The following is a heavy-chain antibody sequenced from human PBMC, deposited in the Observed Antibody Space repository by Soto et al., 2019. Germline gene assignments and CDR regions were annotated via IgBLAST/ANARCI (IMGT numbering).Heavy chain of an antibody. CDR3: ASSYYDSSGYYYDGFDY. Sequence: ASVKVSCKASGYTFTSYGISWVRQAPGQGLEWMGWISAYNGNTNYAQRLQGRVTMTTDTSTSTAYMELRSLSSDDTAVYYCASSYYDSSGYYYDGFDYWGQGTLVTVSS. CDR2: ISAYNGNT. V-gene: IGHV1-18*01. CDR1: GYTFTSYG. D-gene: IGHD3-22*01. J-gene: IGHJ4*02.